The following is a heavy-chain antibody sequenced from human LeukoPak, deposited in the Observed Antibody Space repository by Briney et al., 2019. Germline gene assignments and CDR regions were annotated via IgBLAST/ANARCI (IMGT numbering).Heavy chain of an antibody. J-gene: IGHJ5*02. CDR3: ARDQGAYCSGGSCYWFDP. V-gene: IGHV4-31*03. D-gene: IGHD2-15*01. CDR1: GGSISSGGYY. Sequence: ASQTLSLTCTVSGGSISSGGYYWSWIRQHPGKGLEWIGYIYYSGSTYYNPSLKSRVTISVDTSKSQFSLKLSSVTAADTAVYYCARDQGAYCSGGSCYWFDPWGQGTLVTVSS. CDR2: IYYSGST.